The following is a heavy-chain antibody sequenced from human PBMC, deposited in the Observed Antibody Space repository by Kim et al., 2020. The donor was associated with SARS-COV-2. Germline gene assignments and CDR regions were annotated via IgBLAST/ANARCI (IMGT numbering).Heavy chain of an antibody. CDR3: ATGGVDC. Sequence: GGSLRLSCAASGFTFSSYWMHWVRQAPGKGLVWVSRINGDGSITNYVDSVKGRFTISRDNAKNTLYLHMNSQSAEDTAVYYYATGGVDCWGQCTLVTVSS. D-gene: IGHD3-16*01. CDR2: INGDGSIT. J-gene: IGHJ4*02. V-gene: IGHV3-74*01. CDR1: GFTFSSYW.